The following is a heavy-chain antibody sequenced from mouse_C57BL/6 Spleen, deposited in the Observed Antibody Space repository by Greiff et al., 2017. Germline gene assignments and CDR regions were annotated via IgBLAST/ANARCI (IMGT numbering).Heavy chain of an antibody. V-gene: IGHV1-26*01. CDR3: ARSLGRRPFDY. D-gene: IGHD4-1*01. CDR2: INPNNGGT. CDR1: GYTFTDYY. J-gene: IGHJ2*01. Sequence: EVKLVESGPELVKPGASVKISCKASGYTFTDYYMNWVNQSHGKSLEWIGDINPNNGGTSYNQKFKGKATLTVDKSSSTAYMELRSLTSEDSAVYYCARSLGRRPFDYWGQGTTLTVSS.